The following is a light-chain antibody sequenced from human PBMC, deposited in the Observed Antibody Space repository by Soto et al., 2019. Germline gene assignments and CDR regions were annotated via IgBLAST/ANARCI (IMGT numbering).Light chain of an antibody. CDR1: QSVSSSY. CDR3: QQRSNWPIT. J-gene: IGKJ5*01. Sequence: EIVFAQSPGTLSLSPGERATLSCRASQSVSSSYLAWYQQKPGQAPRLLIYGASSRDTGIPDRFSGSGSGTDFTLTISRLEPEDFEVYYCQQRSNWPITFGQGTRLEIK. CDR2: GAS. V-gene: IGKV3D-20*02.